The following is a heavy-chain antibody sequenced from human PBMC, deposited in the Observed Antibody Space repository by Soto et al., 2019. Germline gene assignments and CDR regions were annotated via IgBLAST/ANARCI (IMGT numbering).Heavy chain of an antibody. D-gene: IGHD6-19*01. Sequence: QLQLQESGPGLVKPSETLSLTCTVSGGSISSSSYYWGWIRQPPGKGLEWIGSIYYSGSTYYNPSLQSRVTLSVDTSKNQFSLKLSSVTAADTAVYYCARLAVAGSTFDYWGQGTLVTVSS. CDR1: GGSISSSSYY. CDR2: IYYSGST. J-gene: IGHJ4*02. V-gene: IGHV4-39*01. CDR3: ARLAVAGSTFDY.